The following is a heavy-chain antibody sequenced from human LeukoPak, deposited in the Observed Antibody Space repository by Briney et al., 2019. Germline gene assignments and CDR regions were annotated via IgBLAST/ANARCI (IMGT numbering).Heavy chain of an antibody. CDR3: AKDIRSRTTSHFDY. J-gene: IGHJ4*02. Sequence: GGSLRLSCAASGFTFDDYAMHWVRQAPGKGLEWVSGISWNSGSIGYADSVKGRFTISRDNAKNSLYLQMNSLRAEDMALYYCAKDIRSRTTSHFDYWGQGTLVTVSS. CDR2: ISWNSGSI. V-gene: IGHV3-9*03. D-gene: IGHD4-11*01. CDR1: GFTFDDYA.